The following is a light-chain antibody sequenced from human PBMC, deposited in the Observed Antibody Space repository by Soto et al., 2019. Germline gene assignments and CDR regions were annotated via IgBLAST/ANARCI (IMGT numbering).Light chain of an antibody. V-gene: IGLV2-14*02. J-gene: IGLJ1*01. CDR1: SSNVGSYKL. Sequence: QSVLTQPASVSGSPGQSITISCTGTSSNVGSYKLVSWYQQHPGKAPKLMIFEVNKRPSGVSNRFSGSKSGNTASLTISGLKAEDEADYYCSSYTSSSTLVFGTGTKVTVL. CDR3: SSYTSSSTLV. CDR2: EVN.